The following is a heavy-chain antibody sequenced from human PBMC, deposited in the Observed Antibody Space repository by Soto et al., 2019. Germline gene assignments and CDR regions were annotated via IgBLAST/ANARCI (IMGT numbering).Heavy chain of an antibody. Sequence: XVKVSCKASGYTFTSYAMHWVRQAPGKKLEWMGGXDAGNXNTKYSQKLQGXVTITRDTXASTEYMELSSLRYEDKDVYYCASGFYDIVFDYWGKGTLVTVYS. V-gene: IGHV1-3*01. CDR1: GYTFTSYA. J-gene: IGHJ4*02. D-gene: IGHD3-9*01. CDR3: ASGFYDIVFDY. CDR2: XDAGNXNT.